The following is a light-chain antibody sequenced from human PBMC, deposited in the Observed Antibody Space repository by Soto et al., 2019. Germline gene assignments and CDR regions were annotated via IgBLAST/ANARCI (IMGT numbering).Light chain of an antibody. CDR3: QQYGSSRT. CDR2: DAS. J-gene: IGKJ1*01. V-gene: IGKV3-11*01. Sequence: EIVLTQSPPTLSFSPGERATLSYRASQSVSSYLAWYQHKPGQAPRLLIYDASNRATGIPARFSGSGSGTDFTLTISSLEPEDFAVYYCQQYGSSRTFGQGTKV. CDR1: QSVSSY.